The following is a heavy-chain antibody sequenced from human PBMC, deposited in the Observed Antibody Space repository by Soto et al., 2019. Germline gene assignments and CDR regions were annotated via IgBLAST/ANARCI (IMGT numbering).Heavy chain of an antibody. V-gene: IGHV5-51*01. D-gene: IGHD2-2*01. J-gene: IGHJ6*02. Sequence: GEPQKISCKGSGYSFTRYWIGSVRQMPGKGLEWMGIIYPGDSDTRYSPSFQGQVTISADKSISTAYLQWSSLKASDTAMYYCARHYCSSTSCYPVYYYYYGMDVWGQGTTVTVSS. CDR1: GYSFTRYW. CDR2: IYPGDSDT. CDR3: ARHYCSSTSCYPVYYYYYGMDV.